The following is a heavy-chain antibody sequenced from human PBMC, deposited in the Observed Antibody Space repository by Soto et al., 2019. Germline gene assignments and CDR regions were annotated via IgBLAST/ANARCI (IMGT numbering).Heavy chain of an antibody. CDR1: GVSIRSTSYY. J-gene: IGHJ4*02. CDR3: ARLMGY. Sequence: ASETLSLTCTVSGVSIRSTSYYWAWIRQPPGKGLEWIGSISFGGTSSFSSSGSTFYNPSLNSRASISVDTSDNHFSLVLKSVTAADTAVYFCARLMGYWGQGALVTVSS. V-gene: IGHV4-39*02. CDR2: ISFGGTSSFSSSGST.